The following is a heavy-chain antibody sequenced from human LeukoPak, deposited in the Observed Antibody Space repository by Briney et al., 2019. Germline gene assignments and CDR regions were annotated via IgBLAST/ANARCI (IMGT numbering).Heavy chain of an antibody. V-gene: IGHV4-34*01. CDR2: INHSGST. J-gene: IGHJ3*02. D-gene: IGHD3-10*01. Sequence: SETLSLTCAVYGGSFSGYYWSWIRQPPGKGLEWIGEINHSGSTNYNPSLKSRVTISLDTSRNQFSLKLNSVTAADTAVHYCAKSNGYGLVDIWGQGTMVTVSS. CDR1: GGSFSGYY. CDR3: AKSNGYGLVDI.